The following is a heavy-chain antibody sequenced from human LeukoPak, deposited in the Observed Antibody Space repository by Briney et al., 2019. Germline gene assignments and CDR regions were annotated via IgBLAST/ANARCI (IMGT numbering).Heavy chain of an antibody. D-gene: IGHD3-9*01. V-gene: IGHV4-34*01. J-gene: IGHJ4*02. CDR1: VGSLSGYY. Sequence: SETLSLTCAVYVGSLSGYYWSWIRQPPGKGLEWIGEINHSGSTNYNPCLKSRVTISVDTSKNQFSLKLSSVTAADTAVYYCARGTGYYISYFDYWGQGTLVTVSS. CDR2: INHSGST. CDR3: ARGTGYYISYFDY.